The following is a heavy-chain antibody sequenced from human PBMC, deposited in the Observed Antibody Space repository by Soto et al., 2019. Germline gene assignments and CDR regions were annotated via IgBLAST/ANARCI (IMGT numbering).Heavy chain of an antibody. J-gene: IGHJ6*02. CDR1: GFTFDDYA. D-gene: IGHD2-15*01. Sequence: GGSLRLSCAASGFTFDDYAMHWVRQAPGKGLEWVAVISDDGSNKYYADSVKGRFTISRDNSKNTPYLQMNSLRAEDTAVYYCAKDAGLRGYCSGGSCYSPLSYGMDVWGQGTTVTVSS. V-gene: IGHV3-30*18. CDR3: AKDAGLRGYCSGGSCYSPLSYGMDV. CDR2: ISDDGSNK.